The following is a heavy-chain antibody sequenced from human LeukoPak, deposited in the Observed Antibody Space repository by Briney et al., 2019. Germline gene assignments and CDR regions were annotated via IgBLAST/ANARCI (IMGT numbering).Heavy chain of an antibody. D-gene: IGHD3-22*01. V-gene: IGHV4-61*02. CDR1: GGSISSGSYY. J-gene: IGHJ4*02. CDR2: IYTSGST. CDR3: ARRYYYDSSGYDD. Sequence: SETLSLTCTVSGGSISSGSYYWSWIRQPAGKGLEWIGRIYTSGSTNYNPSLKSRVTISVDTSKNQFSLKLSSVTAADTAVYYCARRYYYDSSGYDDWGQGTLITVSS.